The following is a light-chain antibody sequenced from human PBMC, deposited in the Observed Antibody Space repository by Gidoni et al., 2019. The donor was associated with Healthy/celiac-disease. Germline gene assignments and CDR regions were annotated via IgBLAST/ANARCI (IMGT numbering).Light chain of an antibody. CDR1: QSISSY. Sequence: DIQITQFPSSLSASVGDRVTITCRASQSISSYLNWYQQKPGKAPKLLIYAASSLQSGVPSRFSGSGSGTDFTLTISSLQPEDFATYYCQQSYSTPITFGGGTKVEIK. CDR3: QQSYSTPIT. J-gene: IGKJ4*01. V-gene: IGKV1-39*01. CDR2: AAS.